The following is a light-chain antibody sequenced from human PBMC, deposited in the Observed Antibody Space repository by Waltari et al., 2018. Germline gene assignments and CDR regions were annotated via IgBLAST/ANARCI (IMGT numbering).Light chain of an antibody. Sequence: QSALTQPHSVSGSVGESVTISCTGTGSDYVSWYQQLPGKAPKLLIYDIFQRPSGVPYRCFGSKSGNSSSLTVAVLQTEDEADYYCCSFEGTWVFGGGTKLTVL. CDR1: GSDY. CDR2: DIF. V-gene: IGLV2-11*01. CDR3: CSFEGTWV. J-gene: IGLJ3*02.